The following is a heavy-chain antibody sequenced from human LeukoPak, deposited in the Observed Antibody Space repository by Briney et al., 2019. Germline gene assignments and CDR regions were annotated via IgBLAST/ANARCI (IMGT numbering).Heavy chain of an antibody. D-gene: IGHD3-3*01. CDR3: AKGSKEVLFTRDHHMDV. CDR1: GFTFTSYA. CDR2: ISYDGSNK. V-gene: IGHV3-30*04. J-gene: IGHJ6*03. Sequence: GGSLRLSCTASGFTFTSYAMHWVRQAPGRGLEWVAVISYDGSNKYYADSVKGRFTISRDNSKNTLYLQMNSLRAEDTAVYYCAKGSKEVLFTRDHHMDVWGKGTTVT.